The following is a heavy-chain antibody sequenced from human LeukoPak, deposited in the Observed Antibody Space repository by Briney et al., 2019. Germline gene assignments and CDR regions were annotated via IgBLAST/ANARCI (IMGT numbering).Heavy chain of an antibody. CDR3: VRRTYYYDSSGYHDAFDT. J-gene: IGHJ3*02. Sequence: PGGSLRLSCAASGLTFSNYWMRWVRQAPGEGLVWVSRINSVETSTSYADTVKGRFTISRDKAKNTLYLQMNSLRAENTAVYYCVRRTYYYDSSGYHDAFDTWGQGTMVTVSS. V-gene: IGHV3-74*01. CDR1: GLTFSNYW. CDR2: INSVETST. D-gene: IGHD3-22*01.